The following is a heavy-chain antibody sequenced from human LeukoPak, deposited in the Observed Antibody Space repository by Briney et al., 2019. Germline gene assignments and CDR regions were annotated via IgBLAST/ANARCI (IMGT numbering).Heavy chain of an antibody. J-gene: IGHJ4*02. CDR1: GFTFSSFS. CDR2: ISSSSGTI. D-gene: IGHD6-19*01. CDR3: ARDGDSSGWYPALDY. V-gene: IGHV3-48*01. Sequence: GGSPRLSCAASGFTFSSFSMNWVRQAPGKGLEWVSYISSSSGTIYYADSVKGRFTISRDKAKNSLYLQMNSLRAEDTAVYYCARDGDSSGWYPALDYWGQGTLVTVSS.